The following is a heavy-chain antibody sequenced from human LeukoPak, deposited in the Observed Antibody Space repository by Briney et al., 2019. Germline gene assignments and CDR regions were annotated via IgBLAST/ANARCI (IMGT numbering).Heavy chain of an antibody. J-gene: IGHJ4*02. CDR1: GGSVSTYY. CDR2: VSHSGNT. CDR3: ARAGRGWSFDY. D-gene: IGHD6-19*01. V-gene: IGHV4-59*02. Sequence: PSETLSLTCTVSGGSVSTYYWSWIRQPPGKELEWIGYVSHSGNTNCNPSLKSRVTMSLDTSKNHFSLRLTSVNAADTAVYYCARAGRGWSFDYWGQGSLVTVSS.